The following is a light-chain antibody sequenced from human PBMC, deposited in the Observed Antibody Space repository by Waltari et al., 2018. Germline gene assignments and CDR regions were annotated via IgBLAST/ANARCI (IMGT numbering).Light chain of an antibody. J-gene: IGKJ4*02. CDR2: HAS. Sequence: EIVLTQSPGTLSLSLGDRATFPCRASQSFRIYLAWYQQKPGQAPRLLVYHASTRATGIPSRFSGSGSGTDFSLTISRLEPEDFAMYYCQQYDESPATFGGGTKVEIK. CDR3: QQYDESPAT. V-gene: IGKV3-20*01. CDR1: QSFRIY.